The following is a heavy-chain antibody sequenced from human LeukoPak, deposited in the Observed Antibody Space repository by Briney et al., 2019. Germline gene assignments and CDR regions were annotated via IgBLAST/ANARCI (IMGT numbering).Heavy chain of an antibody. D-gene: IGHD6-13*01. CDR2: LERSGGNT. CDR1: GFTFSNSA. Sequence: GGSLRLSCAASGFTFSNSAMTWVRQAPGKGLDWVSSLERSGGNTYYADSGKGRFTISRDSSRNTLFLQMISLKVEDTAVYYCATAGVASARPDSWGQGTLVSVSS. CDR3: ATAGVASARPDS. J-gene: IGHJ5*01. V-gene: IGHV3-23*01.